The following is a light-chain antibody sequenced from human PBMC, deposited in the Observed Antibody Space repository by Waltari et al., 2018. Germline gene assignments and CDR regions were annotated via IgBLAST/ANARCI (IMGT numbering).Light chain of an antibody. J-gene: IGLJ1*01. V-gene: IGLV2-14*01. CDR1: SSDVGAYDY. CDR3: SSYTTRTTHV. CDR2: EVY. Sequence: QSALPQPASMSGSPGQSITISCFGTSSDVGAYDYVSWYQQYPGKAPKLIISEVYNRPSGVSDRFSASKSGNTASLTISGLQADDQADYYCSSYTTRTTHVFGTGTKVTVL.